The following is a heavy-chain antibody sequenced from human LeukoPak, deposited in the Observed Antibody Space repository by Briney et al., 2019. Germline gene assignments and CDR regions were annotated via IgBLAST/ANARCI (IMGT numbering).Heavy chain of an antibody. CDR1: GFTFSNYN. CDR3: ARDASPEGFDY. CDR2: ISTTSTYI. D-gene: IGHD1-14*01. Sequence: GGSVRLSCAASGFTFSNYNMNWARQPPGKGLEWVSSISTTSTYIYYADSVKGRFTISRDNAKNSLYLQMNSLRAEDTAVYYCARDASPEGFDYWGQGTVVTVSS. J-gene: IGHJ4*02. V-gene: IGHV3-21*01.